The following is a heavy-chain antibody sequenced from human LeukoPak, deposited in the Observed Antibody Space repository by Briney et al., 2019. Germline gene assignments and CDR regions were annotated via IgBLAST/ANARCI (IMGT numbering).Heavy chain of an antibody. CDR1: GFTFSSYE. J-gene: IGHJ4*02. Sequence: PGGSLRLSCAASGFTFSSYEMNWVRQAPGKGLEWVSYISSSGSPIYYADSVKGRFTISRDSAKNSLFLQMNSLRAEDTAVYYCARDFGSGTYYTLLDYWGQGTLVTVSS. V-gene: IGHV3-48*03. D-gene: IGHD3-10*01. CDR2: ISSSGSPI. CDR3: ARDFGSGTYYTLLDY.